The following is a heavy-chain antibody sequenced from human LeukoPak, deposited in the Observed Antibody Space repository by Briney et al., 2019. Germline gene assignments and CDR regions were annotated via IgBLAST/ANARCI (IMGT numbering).Heavy chain of an antibody. J-gene: IGHJ4*02. CDR3: AKARGSSTSLSLDS. CDR1: GCSISSYA. CDR2: MSGGGGNT. Sequence: GGSLRLSCAGSGCSISSYAMSWVRQAPGKGLEWVSGMSGGGGNTYYAESVKGRFTISRDISKNTLSLQMNSLRAEDTALYYCAKARGSSTSLSLDSWGQGTLVTVSS. D-gene: IGHD2-2*01. V-gene: IGHV3-23*01.